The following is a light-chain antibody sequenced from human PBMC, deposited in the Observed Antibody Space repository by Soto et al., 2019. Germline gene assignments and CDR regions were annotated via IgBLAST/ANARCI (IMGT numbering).Light chain of an antibody. CDR2: DAS. V-gene: IGKV3-11*01. CDR1: QSVSSY. CDR3: QQRSNLPS. Sequence: EIVLTQSPATLSLSPGERATLSCRASQSVSSYLAWYQQKPGQAPRLLIYDASNRATGIPARFSGSGSGTDFTLTISSLELEDFAVYYCQQRSNLPSFGPGTKVDIK. J-gene: IGKJ3*01.